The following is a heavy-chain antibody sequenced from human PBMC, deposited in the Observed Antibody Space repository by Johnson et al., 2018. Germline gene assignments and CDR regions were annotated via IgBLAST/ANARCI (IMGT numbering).Heavy chain of an antibody. D-gene: IGHD3-9*01. CDR1: GFTFSPYA. V-gene: IGHV3-30*03. CDR3: ARGVFDGYMDV. CDR2: IGYDGGNK. J-gene: IGHJ6*03. Sequence: QVQLVQSGGGVVQPGRSLRLSCAASGFTFSPYALFWVRQAPGKGLEWVAVIGYDGGNKYYADAVKGRFTSPRDNSKNTLDLHLNSLRAEDTAVYYCARGVFDGYMDVWGKVTTVTVSS.